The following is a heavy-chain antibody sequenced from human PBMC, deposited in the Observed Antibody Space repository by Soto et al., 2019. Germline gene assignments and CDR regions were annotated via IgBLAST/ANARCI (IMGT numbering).Heavy chain of an antibody. CDR2: ISSSGSTI. D-gene: IGHD2-15*01. CDR1: GFTFSDYY. V-gene: IGHV3-11*01. Sequence: PGGSLRLSCAASGFTFSDYYMSWIRQAPGKGLEWVSYISSSGSTIYYADSVKGRFTISRDNAKNSLYLQMNSLRAEDTAGYYCGGSGGLSVAATPRNVGYWGEGTVV. CDR3: GGSGGLSVAATPRNVGY. J-gene: IGHJ4*02.